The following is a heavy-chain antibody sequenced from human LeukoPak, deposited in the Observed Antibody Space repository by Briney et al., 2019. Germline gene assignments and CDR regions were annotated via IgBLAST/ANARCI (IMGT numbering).Heavy chain of an antibody. V-gene: IGHV4-59*01. CDR3: ARDRSRGLNYFDY. D-gene: IGHD3-10*01. CDR1: GGSIGSYY. CDR2: INYSGST. Sequence: PSETLSLTCRVSGGSIGSYYWRGTRQPPGKGLEWIGYINYSGSTNYNPSLKSRVTISVDTSKNHFSLKLSSVTAADTAVYYCARDRSRGLNYFDYWGQGTLVTVSS. J-gene: IGHJ4*02.